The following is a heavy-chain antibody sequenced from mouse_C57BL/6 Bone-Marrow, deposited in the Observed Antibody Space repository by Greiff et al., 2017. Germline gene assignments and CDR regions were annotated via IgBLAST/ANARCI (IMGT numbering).Heavy chain of an antibody. J-gene: IGHJ4*01. D-gene: IGHD1-1*01. CDR3: TTTYYYGSSPYYYAMDY. CDR1: GFNIKDDY. CDR2: IDPENGDT. V-gene: IGHV14-4*01. Sequence: VQLQQSGAELVRPGASVKLSCTASGFNIKDDYMHWVKQRPEQGLEWIGWIDPENGDTEYASKFQGKATITADTSSNTAYLQLSSLTSEDTAVYYCTTTYYYGSSPYYYAMDYWGQGTSVTVSS.